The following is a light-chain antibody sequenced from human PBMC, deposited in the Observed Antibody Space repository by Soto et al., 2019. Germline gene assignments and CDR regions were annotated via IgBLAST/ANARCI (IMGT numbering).Light chain of an antibody. CDR2: DAS. V-gene: IGKV3-20*01. CDR3: LQCATSPLT. CDR1: QTIINNF. J-gene: IGKJ1*01. Sequence: EIVLTQSPGTLSSSPGERATLSCRASQTIINNFLAWYQHKPGQAPRRLIYDASNMATGIPDRFSGSGSGTDFTLTISRLEPEDFAVYYCLQCATSPLTFGQGTKVEIK.